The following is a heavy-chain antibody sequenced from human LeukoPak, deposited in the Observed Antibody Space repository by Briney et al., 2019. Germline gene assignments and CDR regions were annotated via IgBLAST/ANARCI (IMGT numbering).Heavy chain of an antibody. CDR1: GGSISSSNW. V-gene: IGHV4-4*02. CDR3: AGRSYYDFWSGYYDPDY. D-gene: IGHD3-3*01. J-gene: IGHJ4*02. Sequence: SGTLSLTCAVSGGSISSSNWWSWVRQPPGKGLEWIGEIYHSGSTNYNPSLKSRVTISVDKSKNQFSLKLSSVTAADTAVYYCAGRSYYDFWSGYYDPDYWGQGTLVTVSS. CDR2: IYHSGST.